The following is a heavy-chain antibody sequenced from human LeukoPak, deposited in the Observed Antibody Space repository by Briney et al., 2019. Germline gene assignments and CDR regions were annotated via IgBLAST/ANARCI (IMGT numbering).Heavy chain of an antibody. D-gene: IGHD3-22*01. CDR2: IYSGGST. J-gene: IGHJ4*02. V-gene: IGHV3-66*01. CDR3: ARGPNSSGYYPGY. CDR1: GFTVSSNY. Sequence: PGGSLRLSCAASGFTVSSNYMSWVRQAPGKGLEWVSVIYSGGSTYYADSVKGRFTISSDNSKNTVYLQMNSLRAEDTAVYYCARGPNSSGYYPGYWGQGTLVTVSS.